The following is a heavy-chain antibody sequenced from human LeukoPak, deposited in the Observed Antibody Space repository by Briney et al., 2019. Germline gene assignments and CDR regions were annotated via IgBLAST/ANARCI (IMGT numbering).Heavy chain of an antibody. CDR1: GYSISSGYY. CDR3: ARSYSGSYLTPFDY. CDR2: IYHSGTT. J-gene: IGHJ4*02. V-gene: IGHV4-38-2*01. D-gene: IGHD1-26*01. Sequence: SETLSLTCAVSGYSISSGYYWGWIRQPPGKGLEWIGNIYHSGTTYYNPSLKSRVTISVDTSKNQFSLKLSSVTAADTAVYYCARSYSGSYLTPFDYWGQGTLVTVSS.